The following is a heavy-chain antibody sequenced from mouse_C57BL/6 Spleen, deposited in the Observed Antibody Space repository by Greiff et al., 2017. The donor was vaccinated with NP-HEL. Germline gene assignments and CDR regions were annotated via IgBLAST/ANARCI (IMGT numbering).Heavy chain of an antibody. CDR1: GFTFSSYG. CDR3: ARHAFDV. CDR2: ISSGGSYT. Sequence: EVMLVESGGDLVKPGGSLKLSCAASGFTFSSYGMSWVRQTPDKRLEWVATISSGGSYTYYPDSVKGRFTISRDNAKNTLYLQMSSLKSEDTAMYYCARHAFDVWGTGTTVTVSS. V-gene: IGHV5-6*01. J-gene: IGHJ1*03.